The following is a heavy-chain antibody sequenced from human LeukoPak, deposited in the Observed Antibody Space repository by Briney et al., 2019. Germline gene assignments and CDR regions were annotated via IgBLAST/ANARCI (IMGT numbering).Heavy chain of an antibody. CDR1: GYTFTSYD. CDR2: MNPNSGDT. J-gene: IGHJ6*03. Sequence: GASVKVSCKASGYTFTSYDINWVRQATGQGLEWMGWMNPNSGDTGYVQKFQGRVTMTRSTSISTAYMELSSLRADDTAVYYCAKDPKAWWLAHYYYYYMDVWGKGTTVTVSS. CDR3: AKDPKAWWLAHYYYYYMDV. D-gene: IGHD6-19*01. V-gene: IGHV1-8*01.